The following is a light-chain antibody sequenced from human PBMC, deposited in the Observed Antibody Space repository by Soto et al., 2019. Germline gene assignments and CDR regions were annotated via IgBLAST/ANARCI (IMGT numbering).Light chain of an antibody. J-gene: IGKJ3*01. Sequence: EIVLTLSPATLSLSPGERATLSCRASQSVSSYLAWYQQKPGQAPRLLIYDASNRATGIPARFSGSGSGTDFTLTISSLEPEDFAVYYCQQRSNWPPGLFTFGPGTKVDIK. CDR3: QQRSNWPPGLFT. V-gene: IGKV3-11*01. CDR2: DAS. CDR1: QSVSSY.